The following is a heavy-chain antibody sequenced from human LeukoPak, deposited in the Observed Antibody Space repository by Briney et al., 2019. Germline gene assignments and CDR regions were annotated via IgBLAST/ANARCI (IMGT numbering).Heavy chain of an antibody. Sequence: SETLSLTCTVSGDSLSSYYWSWVRQPAGKGLEWIGRIHPSGSTNYNPSLKSRVTLSVDTSKNQFSLKLSSVTAADTAVYYCARDSSGYYYAYWGQGTLVTVSS. CDR2: IHPSGST. D-gene: IGHD3-22*01. CDR3: ARDSSGYYYAY. V-gene: IGHV4-4*07. J-gene: IGHJ4*02. CDR1: GDSLSSYY.